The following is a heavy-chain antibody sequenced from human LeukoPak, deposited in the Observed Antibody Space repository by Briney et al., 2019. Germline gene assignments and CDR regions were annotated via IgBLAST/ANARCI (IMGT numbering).Heavy chain of an antibody. CDR2: ISGSDGST. CDR1: GFTFSSYA. D-gene: IGHD4-11*01. V-gene: IGHV3-23*01. CDR3: ARATTVTTFFDY. J-gene: IGHJ4*02. Sequence: GGSLRLSCAASGFTFSSYAMSWVRQAPGKGLEWVSGISGSDGSTNYADSVKGRFTISRDNAKNTLYLQMNSLRAEDTAVYYCARATTVTTFFDYWGQGTLVTVSS.